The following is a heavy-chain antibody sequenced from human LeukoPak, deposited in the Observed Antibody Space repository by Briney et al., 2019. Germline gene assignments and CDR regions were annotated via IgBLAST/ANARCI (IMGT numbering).Heavy chain of an antibody. D-gene: IGHD3-22*01. J-gene: IGHJ4*02. CDR3: ARELGSGFHLHY. CDR1: GYTFTGYY. CDR2: INPNSGGT. Sequence: ASVRVSCKASGYTFTGYYMHWVRQAPGQGLEWMGWINPNSGGTNYAQKFQGRVTMTRDTSISTAYMELSRLRSDDTAVYYCARELGSGFHLHYWGQGTLVTVSS. V-gene: IGHV1-2*02.